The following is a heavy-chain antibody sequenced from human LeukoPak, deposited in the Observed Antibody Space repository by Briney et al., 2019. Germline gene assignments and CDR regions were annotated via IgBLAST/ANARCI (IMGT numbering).Heavy chain of an antibody. Sequence: GGSLRLSCAASGFTFSSYWMSWVRQAPGKGLEWVANIKQDGSEKYYVDSVKGRFTISRDNAKNSLYLQMNSLRAEDTAVYYCARDPRGYDILTLGNWFDPWGQGTLVTVSS. V-gene: IGHV3-7*01. J-gene: IGHJ5*02. CDR1: GFTFSSYW. D-gene: IGHD3-9*01. CDR3: ARDPRGYDILTLGNWFDP. CDR2: IKQDGSEK.